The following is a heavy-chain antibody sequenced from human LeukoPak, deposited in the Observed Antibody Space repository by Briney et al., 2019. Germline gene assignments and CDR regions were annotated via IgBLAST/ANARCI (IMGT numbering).Heavy chain of an antibody. J-gene: IGHJ4*02. D-gene: IGHD6-19*01. CDR1: GYTFTSCA. CDR3: ARWGVAVTYYFDY. V-gene: IGHV1-3*01. CDR2: INAGNGNT. Sequence: ASVTVSFKASGYTFTSCAMHWVRQAPGQGLEWMGWINAGNGNTKYSQKFQGRVTITRDTSASTAYMELSSLRSEDTAVYYCARWGVAVTYYFDYWGQGTLVTVSS.